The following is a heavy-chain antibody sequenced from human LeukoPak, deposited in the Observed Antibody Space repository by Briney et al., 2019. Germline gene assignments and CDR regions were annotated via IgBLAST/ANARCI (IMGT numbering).Heavy chain of an antibody. D-gene: IGHD3-3*01. CDR1: GFTLSSYS. CDR3: AREYDSYYYYMDV. Sequence: GESLRLSCAASGFTLSSYSMNWVRQAPGKGLEWVSYISSSSSTIYYADSVKGRFTISRDNAKNSLYLQMNSLRAEDTAVYYCAREYDSYYYYMDVWGKGTTVTVSS. CDR2: ISSSSSTI. J-gene: IGHJ6*03. V-gene: IGHV3-48*01.